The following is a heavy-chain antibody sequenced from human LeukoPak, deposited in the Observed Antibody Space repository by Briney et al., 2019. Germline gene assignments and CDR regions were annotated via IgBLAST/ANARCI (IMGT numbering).Heavy chain of an antibody. D-gene: IGHD2-2*01. CDR2: VYYSGST. Sequence: SETLSLTCTVSGGSISSSSLYWDWIRQPPGKGLEWIGTVYYSGSTYHNPSLKSRVTISVDTSKNQFSLKLSSVAAADTALYYCARNASSLGAGAFDIWGQGTMVTVSS. V-gene: IGHV4-39*01. J-gene: IGHJ3*02. CDR3: ARNASSLGAGAFDI. CDR1: GGSISSSSLY.